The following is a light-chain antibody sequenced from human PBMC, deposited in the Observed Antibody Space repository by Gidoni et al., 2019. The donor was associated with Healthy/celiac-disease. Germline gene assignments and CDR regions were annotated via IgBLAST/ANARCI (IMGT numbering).Light chain of an antibody. V-gene: IGKV3-15*01. CDR3: QQYNNWHRIT. Sequence: EIVMTPSPATRPASPGERATLSCRAMPGVSSNLAWYQQKPGQAPRLLIYGASTRATGIPARFSGSGSGTEFTLTISSLQSEDFAVYYCQQYNNWHRITFGQGTRLEIK. CDR1: PGVSSN. CDR2: GAS. J-gene: IGKJ5*01.